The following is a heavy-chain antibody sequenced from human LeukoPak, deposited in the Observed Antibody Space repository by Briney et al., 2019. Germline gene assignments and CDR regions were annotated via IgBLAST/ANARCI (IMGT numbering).Heavy chain of an antibody. V-gene: IGHV7-4-1*02. Sequence: GASVKVSCKASGYTFTSYAMNWVRQAPGQGLEWMGWINTNTGNPTYAQGFTGRFVFSLDTSVSTAYLQISSLKAEDTAVYYCARAPLGTYYDSSGYFVWTPVPFDIWGQGTMVTVSS. J-gene: IGHJ3*02. CDR1: GYTFTSYA. D-gene: IGHD3-22*01. CDR3: ARAPLGTYYDSSGYFVWTPVPFDI. CDR2: INTNTGNP.